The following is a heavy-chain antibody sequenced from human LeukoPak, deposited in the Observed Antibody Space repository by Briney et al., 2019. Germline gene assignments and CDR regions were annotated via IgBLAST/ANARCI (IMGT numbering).Heavy chain of an antibody. D-gene: IGHD3-22*01. Sequence: SETLSLTCTVSGGSLSSYYWSWIRQPAGKGLEWIGRIYSSGSTNYNPSLKRRVTISVDTSKNHFSLKLSSVAAADTAVYYCARGDTSGHHDRWGQGTPVTVSS. V-gene: IGHV4-4*07. CDR2: IYSSGST. CDR3: ARGDTSGHHDR. J-gene: IGHJ4*02. CDR1: GGSLSSYY.